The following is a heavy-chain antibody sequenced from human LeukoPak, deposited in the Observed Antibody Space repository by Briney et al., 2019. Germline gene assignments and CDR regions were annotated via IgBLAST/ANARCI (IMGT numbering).Heavy chain of an antibody. Sequence: PGGSLRLSCAASGFTVSSNYMNWVRQAPGKGLEWIGSIYYSGSTYYNPSLKSRVTISVDTSKNQFSLKLSSVTAADTAVYYCSGWHNWFDPWGQGTLVTVSS. J-gene: IGHJ5*02. CDR3: SGWHNWFDP. D-gene: IGHD6-19*01. V-gene: IGHV4-39*07. CDR1: GFTVSSNY. CDR2: IYYSGST.